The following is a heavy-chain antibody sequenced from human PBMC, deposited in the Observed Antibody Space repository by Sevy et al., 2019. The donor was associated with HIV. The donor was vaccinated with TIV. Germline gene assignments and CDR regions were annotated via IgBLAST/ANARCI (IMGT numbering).Heavy chain of an antibody. CDR3: ARADLDSSTFFYYYGMDV. CDR2: MNPDSGRR. V-gene: IGHV1-8*01. D-gene: IGHD6-13*01. Sequence: ASVKVSCKASGYTLSSYDINWVRQATGQGLEWIGWMNPDSGRRGYAPKFQGRVTMTTNTSIGTSYMELRSLRSDDSAVYYCARADLDSSTFFYYYGMDVWGQGTTVTVSS. J-gene: IGHJ6*02. CDR1: GYTLSSYD.